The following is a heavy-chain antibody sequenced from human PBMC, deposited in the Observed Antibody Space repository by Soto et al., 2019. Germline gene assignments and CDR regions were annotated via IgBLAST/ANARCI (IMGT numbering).Heavy chain of an antibody. CDR2: ISNNGINK. Sequence: PGGSLRLSCAASGFTFRTYGMHWVRQAPGKGLEWLAVISNNGINKYYADSVKGRFTISRDNSRDTLFLQMNSLRGEDTAIHYCAKVIRADSTSSNFYYYSGLDVWGQGTTVTVSS. J-gene: IGHJ6*02. V-gene: IGHV3-30*18. CDR1: GFTFRTYG. D-gene: IGHD6-6*01. CDR3: AKVIRADSTSSNFYYYSGLDV.